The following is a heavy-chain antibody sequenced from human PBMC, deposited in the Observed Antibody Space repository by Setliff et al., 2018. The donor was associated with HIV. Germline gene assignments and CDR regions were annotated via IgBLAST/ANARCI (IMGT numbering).Heavy chain of an antibody. Sequence: PSETLSLTCHVSGGSISNGGYYWSWIRQHPGTGLEWIAYIYFSGSTYYNPSLKSRVTVSLDMSKNQFSLRLSSVTAADTAVYYCAALTTGYYFDYWGQGSVVTVSS. J-gene: IGHJ4*03. CDR3: AALTTGYYFDY. CDR1: GGSISNGGYY. V-gene: IGHV4-31*03. D-gene: IGHD4-17*01. CDR2: IYFSGST.